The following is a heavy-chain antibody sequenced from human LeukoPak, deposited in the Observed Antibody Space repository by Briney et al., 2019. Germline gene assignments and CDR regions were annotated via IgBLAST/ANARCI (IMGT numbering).Heavy chain of an antibody. D-gene: IGHD3-22*01. CDR1: GGSISSGSYY. CDR2: IYTSGST. CDR3: ARRRYYDGSGYLE. V-gene: IGHV4-61*02. J-gene: IGHJ1*01. Sequence: SETLSLTCTVSGGSISSGSYYWSWIRQPAGKGLEWIGRIYTSGSTNYNPSLKSRVTMSVDPSNNQFSLTLRSVTAADTALYYCARRRYYDGSGYLEWGQGTLLSVSS.